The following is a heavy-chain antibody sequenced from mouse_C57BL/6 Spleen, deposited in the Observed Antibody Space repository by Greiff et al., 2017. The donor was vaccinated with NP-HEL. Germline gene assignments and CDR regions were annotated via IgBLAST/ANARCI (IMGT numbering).Heavy chain of an antibody. V-gene: IGHV1-26*01. D-gene: IGHD1-1*01. CDR1: GYTFTDYY. CDR3: ARYGYYGSRRYFDV. J-gene: IGHJ1*03. Sequence: VQLQQSGPELVKPGASVKISCKASGYTFTDYYMNWVKQSHGKSLEWIGDINPNNGGTSYNQKFKGKATLTVDKSSSTAYMELRSLTSEDSAVYYCARYGYYGSRRYFDVGGTGTRSPSPQ. CDR2: INPNNGGT.